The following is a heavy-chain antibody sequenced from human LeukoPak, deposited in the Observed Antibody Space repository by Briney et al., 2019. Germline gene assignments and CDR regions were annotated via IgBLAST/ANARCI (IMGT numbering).Heavy chain of an antibody. J-gene: IGHJ4*02. CDR3: ATNVDPYYFDY. V-gene: IGHV4-34*01. CDR1: GGSFNGYY. CDR2: INHSGST. Sequence: PSETLSLTCAVYGGSFNGYYWSWIRQPPGKGLEWIGEINHSGSTNYNPSLKSRVTISVDTSKNQFSLKLSSVTAADTAVYYCATNVDPYYFDYWGQGTLVTVSS. D-gene: IGHD3/OR15-3a*01.